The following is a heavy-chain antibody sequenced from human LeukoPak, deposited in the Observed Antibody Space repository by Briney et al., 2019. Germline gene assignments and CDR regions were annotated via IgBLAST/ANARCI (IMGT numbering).Heavy chain of an antibody. D-gene: IGHD2-2*01. Sequence: SDTLSLTCTVSVGSINPYYWSWIRQPPAKALEWIGYIYYTGSTIDNPSLQGRVTISEDTSSNQFSLRLTSVTAADTGVYYCARELTEGYANVAFDIWGQGTMVTVSS. V-gene: IGHV4-59*13. CDR2: IYYTGST. CDR1: VGSINPYY. CDR3: ARELTEGYANVAFDI. J-gene: IGHJ3*02.